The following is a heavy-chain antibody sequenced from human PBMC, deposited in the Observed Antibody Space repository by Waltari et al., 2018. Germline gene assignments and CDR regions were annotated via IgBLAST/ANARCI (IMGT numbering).Heavy chain of an antibody. D-gene: IGHD3-16*02. CDR2: INHRGST. V-gene: IGHV4-39*07. CDR1: GGSISSGSYS. J-gene: IGHJ4*02. CDR3: ARGRPSHYDYVWGSYRRSTGALDY. Sequence: QVQLQESGPGLVKPSQTLSLTCTVSGGSISSGSYSWSWTRQPPGKGLWWIGEINHRGSTNYNPSLKSRVTISVDTSKNQFSLKLSSVTAADTAVYYCARGRPSHYDYVWGSYRRSTGALDYWGQGTLVTVSS.